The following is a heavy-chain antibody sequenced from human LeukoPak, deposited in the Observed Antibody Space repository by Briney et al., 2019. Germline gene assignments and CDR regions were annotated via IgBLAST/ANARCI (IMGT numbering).Heavy chain of an antibody. V-gene: IGHV4-59*12. CDR3: ARGPQYSSGWYPRY. Sequence: SETLSLTCTVSGGSISSYYWSWIRQPPGKGLEWIGYIYYSGSTNYNPSLKSRVTISVDTSKNQFSLKLTSVTAAVTAVYYCARGPQYSSGWYPRYWGQGTLVTVSS. CDR2: IYYSGST. CDR1: GGSISSYY. D-gene: IGHD6-19*01. J-gene: IGHJ4*02.